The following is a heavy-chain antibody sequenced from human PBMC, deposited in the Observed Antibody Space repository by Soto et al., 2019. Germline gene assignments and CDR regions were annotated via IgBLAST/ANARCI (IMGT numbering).Heavy chain of an antibody. V-gene: IGHV1-18*01. CDR3: ARGDNWNYVDY. Sequence: GASVKVSCKASGYTFSTYGINWVRQAPGQGLEWMGWISAYNGNTNNAQNFQGRVTMTTDTSTSTAYMELRSLRSDDTAVYYCARGDNWNYVDYWGQGTLVTVYS. CDR1: GYTFSTYG. CDR2: ISAYNGNT. J-gene: IGHJ4*02. D-gene: IGHD1-20*01.